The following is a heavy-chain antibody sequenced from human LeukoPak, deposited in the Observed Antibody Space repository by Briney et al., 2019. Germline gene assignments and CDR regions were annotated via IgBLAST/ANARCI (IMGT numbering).Heavy chain of an antibody. V-gene: IGHV1-18*01. J-gene: IGHJ4*02. Sequence: ASVKVSCKTSGFTFTSNGISWVRQAPGQGLEWMGWINAYNGKTNYPQKFQDRVTMITDTSTSTAYLELRNLRSDDTAVYYCARDSHDYCDYWGQGTLVTVSS. CDR3: ARDSHDYCDY. CDR1: GFTFTSNG. CDR2: INAYNGKT.